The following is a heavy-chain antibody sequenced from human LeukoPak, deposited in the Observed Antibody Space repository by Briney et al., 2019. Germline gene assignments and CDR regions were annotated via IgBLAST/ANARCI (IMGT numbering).Heavy chain of an antibody. Sequence: SETLSLTCAVYGGSFSGYYWSWIRQPPGKGLEWIGEINHSGSTNYNPSLKSRVTISVDTSKNQFSLKLSSVTAADSAVYYCARAGRSQGLYWGQGTLVTVSS. J-gene: IGHJ4*02. CDR2: INHSGST. D-gene: IGHD2-2*02. CDR1: GGSFSGYY. CDR3: ARAGRSQGLY. V-gene: IGHV4-34*01.